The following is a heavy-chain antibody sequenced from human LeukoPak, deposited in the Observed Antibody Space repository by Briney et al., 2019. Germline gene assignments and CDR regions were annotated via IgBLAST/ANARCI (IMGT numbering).Heavy chain of an antibody. V-gene: IGHV4-61*01. CDR2: IYYSGST. CDR3: ARGPYGSDY. J-gene: IGHJ4*02. CDR1: GGSVSSGIYY. Sequence: SETLSLTCTVSGGSVSSGIYYWSWIRQPPGKGLEWIGYIYYSGSTNYNPSLKSRVTISVDTSKNQFSLKLSSVTAADTAVYYCARGPYGSDYWGRGTLVTVSS. D-gene: IGHD3-10*01.